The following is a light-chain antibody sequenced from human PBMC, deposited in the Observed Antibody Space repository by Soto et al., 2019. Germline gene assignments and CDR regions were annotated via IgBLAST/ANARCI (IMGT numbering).Light chain of an antibody. CDR1: SSDVGAYNY. CDR2: EVN. J-gene: IGLJ3*02. Sequence: QSALTQPPSASGSPGQSVTISCTGTSSDVGAYNYVSWYQQYPGKAPXLMIYEVNKRPSGVPXRFSGSKSGXXXXXTXSGLQPEDEADYHCTSYAGSNIWVFGGGTKVTVL. V-gene: IGLV2-8*01. CDR3: TSYAGSNIWV.